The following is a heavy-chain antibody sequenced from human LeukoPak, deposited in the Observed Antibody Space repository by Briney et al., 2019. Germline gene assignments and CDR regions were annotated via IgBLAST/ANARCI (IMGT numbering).Heavy chain of an antibody. V-gene: IGHV4-59*12. CDR1: GGSISSYY. CDR2: IYYSGST. D-gene: IGHD3-10*01. J-gene: IGHJ4*02. Sequence: PSETLSLTCTVSGGSISSYYWSWIRQPPGKGLEWIGYIYYSGSTNYNPSLKSRVTISVDTSKNQFSLKLSSVTAADTAVYYCARGAYGSGSYYNDYWGQGTLVTVSS. CDR3: ARGAYGSGSYYNDY.